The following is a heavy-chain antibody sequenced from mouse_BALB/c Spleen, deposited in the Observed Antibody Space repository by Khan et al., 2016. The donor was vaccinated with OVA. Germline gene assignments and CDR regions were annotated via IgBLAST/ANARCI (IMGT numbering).Heavy chain of an antibody. CDR3: ARSNYDGRSRYVMDY. V-gene: IGHV1S41*01. Sequence: DLVKPGASVKLSCKASGYTFTSYWINWLKQRPGQGLEWIGQISPGSGSAYYNELFKGKAILTVDTSSNTAYIQLSSLTSEDSAVYRGARSNYDGRSRYVMDYWGQGTSVTVSA. CDR1: GYTFTSYW. J-gene: IGHJ4*01. CDR2: ISPGSGSA. D-gene: IGHD1-1*01.